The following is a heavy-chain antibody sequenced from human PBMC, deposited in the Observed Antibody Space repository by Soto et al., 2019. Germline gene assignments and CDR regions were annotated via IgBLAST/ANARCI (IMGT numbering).Heavy chain of an antibody. CDR3: ARDSVRDYLYYYYGMDV. CDR1: GFTFSSYT. CDR2: IGTSSSYI. D-gene: IGHD4-17*01. J-gene: IGHJ6*02. V-gene: IGHV3-21*01. Sequence: GSLSLSCEASGFTFSSYTMNWVRQAPGRGLEWVSSIGTSSSYIYYADSVKGRFTISRDNAKNSLFLQMNSLRADDTAVYYCARDSVRDYLYYYYGMDVWGQGTTVTVS.